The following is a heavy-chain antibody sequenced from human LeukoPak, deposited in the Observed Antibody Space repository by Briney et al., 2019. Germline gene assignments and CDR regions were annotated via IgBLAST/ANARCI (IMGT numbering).Heavy chain of an antibody. CDR2: IYSGDIT. D-gene: IGHD7-27*01. CDR1: GFTVSSNY. CDR3: ARAAELGRDY. Sequence: GGSLRLSCAASGFTVSSNYMGWFRQAPGKGLEWVSAIYSGDITYYADSVKGRFTISRDNSKNTLYLEMNSLRAEDTAVYHCARAAELGRDYWGQGTLVTVSS. V-gene: IGHV3-53*01. J-gene: IGHJ4*02.